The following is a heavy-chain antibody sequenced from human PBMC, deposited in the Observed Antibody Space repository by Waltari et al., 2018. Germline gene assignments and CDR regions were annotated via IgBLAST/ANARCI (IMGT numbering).Heavy chain of an antibody. CDR2: ISAYNGNT. J-gene: IGHJ6*02. Sequence: QVQLVQSGAEVKKPGASVKVSCKASGYTFTSYGISWVRQAPGQGLEWMGWISAYNGNTNYAQKLQGRVTMTTDTSTSTAYMELRSLRSDDTAVYYCARVEMATINAFYYYYGMDVWGQGTTVTVSS. CDR1: GYTFTSYG. D-gene: IGHD5-12*01. V-gene: IGHV1-18*01. CDR3: ARVEMATINAFYYYYGMDV.